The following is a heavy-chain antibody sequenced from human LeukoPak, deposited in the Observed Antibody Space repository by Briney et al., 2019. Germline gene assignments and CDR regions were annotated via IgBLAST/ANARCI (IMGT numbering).Heavy chain of an antibody. Sequence: GASVKVSCKASGYTFTSYGISWVRQAPGQGLEWMGRISAYNGNTNYAQKLQGRVTMTTDTSTSTAYMELRSLRSEDTAVYYCARGRAGEEGAWFGDYWGQGTLVTVSS. D-gene: IGHD3-10*01. CDR2: ISAYNGNT. CDR3: ARGRAGEEGAWFGDY. V-gene: IGHV1-18*01. CDR1: GYTFTSYG. J-gene: IGHJ4*02.